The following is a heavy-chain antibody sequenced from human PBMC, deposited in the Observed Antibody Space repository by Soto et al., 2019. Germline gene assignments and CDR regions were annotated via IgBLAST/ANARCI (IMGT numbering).Heavy chain of an antibody. D-gene: IGHD6-25*01. V-gene: IGHV3-23*01. J-gene: IGHJ4*01. Sequence: PRESLRLSCTGSGFTFGGHAMHWVRQRAGKGLEWVSSITDSGGRTVYADSVKGRFTVSRDNSKNTLFLQMNSLRAEDTAIYYCARVKEAATEEIHADYCRDATVVTVSP. CDR3: ARVKEAATEEIHADY. CDR1: GFTFGGHA. CDR2: ITDSGGRT.